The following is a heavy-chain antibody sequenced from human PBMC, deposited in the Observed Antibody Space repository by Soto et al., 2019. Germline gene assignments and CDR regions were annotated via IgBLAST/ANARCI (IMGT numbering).Heavy chain of an antibody. CDR1: GFSFSSYG. J-gene: IGHJ4*02. CDR2: ISYEGSNT. CDR3: AKSESTTSVRRIDS. Sequence: QVQLVESGGGVVQPGRSLRLSCAAYGFSFSSYGIHWVRQAPGKGLEWVSVISYEGSNTYYADSVKGRFIISRDNSKNTLYLQMSSLRVEDSAVYYCAKSESTTSVRRIDSWGQGTLVTVSS. V-gene: IGHV3-30*18. D-gene: IGHD1-1*01.